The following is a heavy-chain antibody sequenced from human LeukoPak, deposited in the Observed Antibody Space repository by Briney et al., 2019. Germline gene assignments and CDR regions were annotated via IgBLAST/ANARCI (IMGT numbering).Heavy chain of an antibody. Sequence: PGGSLRLSRAASGFTFSSYAMSWVRQAPGKGLEWVSAISGSGGSTYYADSVKGRFTISRDNSKSTLYLQMNSLRAEDTAVYYCAKAAHIVVVTADFDYWGQGTLVTVSS. D-gene: IGHD2-21*02. CDR3: AKAAHIVVVTADFDY. CDR1: GFTFSSYA. CDR2: ISGSGGST. V-gene: IGHV3-23*01. J-gene: IGHJ4*02.